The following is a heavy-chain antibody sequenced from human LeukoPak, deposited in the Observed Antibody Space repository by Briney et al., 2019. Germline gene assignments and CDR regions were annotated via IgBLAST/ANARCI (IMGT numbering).Heavy chain of an antibody. CDR1: GFTFSNYW. D-gene: IGHD3-22*01. J-gene: IGHJ4*02. V-gene: IGHV3-7*01. Sequence: GGSLRLSCATSGFTFSNYWMSWVRQAPGKGLEWVANIKQDGSEKYYVESVKGRFTISRDNAKNSLYLQMNSLRAEDTAVYYCARLRGGYYYDYWGQGTLVTVSS. CDR2: IKQDGSEK. CDR3: ARLRGGYYYDY.